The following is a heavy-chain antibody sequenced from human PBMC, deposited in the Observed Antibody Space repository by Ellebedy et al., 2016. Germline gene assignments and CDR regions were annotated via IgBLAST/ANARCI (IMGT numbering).Heavy chain of an antibody. CDR1: GLSFRNFF. CDR3: YYGHYSGY. D-gene: IGHD4-17*01. V-gene: IGHV3-23*01. CDR2: ISGDGDTT. J-gene: IGHJ4*02. Sequence: GESLKISXVASGLSFRNFFMSWVRQAPGGGLEWFSTISGDGDTTFSADSVKGRFTISRDNSRNTLYLQMGSLRAADTAVYYCYYGHYSGYWGQGTLVTVSS.